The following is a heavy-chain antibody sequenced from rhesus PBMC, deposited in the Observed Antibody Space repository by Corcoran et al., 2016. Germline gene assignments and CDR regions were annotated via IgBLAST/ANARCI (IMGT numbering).Heavy chain of an antibody. Sequence: QVTLKESGPALVKPTQTLTLTCTFSGFSLSPTNMGVGWIRQPPGKALEWLASSYWDDDKYYRTSLKSRLTISKDTSKNQVVRKVTNMDPLDTATYYCARHGRLDYWGQGVLVTVSS. J-gene: IGHJ4*01. V-gene: IGHV2S1*01. CDR3: ARHGRLDY. CDR1: GFSLSPTNMG. CDR2: SYWDDDK. D-gene: IGHD4-29*01.